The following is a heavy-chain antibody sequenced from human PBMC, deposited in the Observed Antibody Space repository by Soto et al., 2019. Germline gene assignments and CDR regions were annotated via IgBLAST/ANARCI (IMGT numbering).Heavy chain of an antibody. Sequence: SETLSLTCAVSGDSISSSFWWSWVRQPPGKGLEWIGEIYHTESTVYNPSLKSRVTISVDKSKNQFSLNLDSVTAADTAVYYSARYDFGTFDYWGRGIRVTLSS. CDR1: GDSISSSFW. CDR3: ARYDFGTFDY. V-gene: IGHV4-4*02. CDR2: IYHTEST. D-gene: IGHD4-17*01. J-gene: IGHJ4*02.